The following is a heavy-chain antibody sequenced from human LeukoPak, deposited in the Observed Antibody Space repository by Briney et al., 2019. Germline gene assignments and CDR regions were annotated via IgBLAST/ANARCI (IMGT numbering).Heavy chain of an antibody. Sequence: GESLKTSCKGSGYSFTSYWIGWVRQMPGKGLEWMGIIYPGDSDTRYSPSFQGQVTISADKSISTAYLQWSSLKASDTAMYYCARLKPAGKYYYGSSGYLPYWGQGTTVTVSS. CDR3: ARLKPAGKYYYGSSGYLPY. CDR2: IYPGDSDT. D-gene: IGHD3-22*01. J-gene: IGHJ6*02. V-gene: IGHV5-51*01. CDR1: GYSFTSYW.